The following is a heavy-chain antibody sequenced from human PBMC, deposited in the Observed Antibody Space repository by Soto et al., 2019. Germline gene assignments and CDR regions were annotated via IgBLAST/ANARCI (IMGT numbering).Heavy chain of an antibody. CDR3: ARRMAARNSRLLWFGELLPYYYYYYGMDV. D-gene: IGHD3-10*01. CDR2: ISAYNGNT. J-gene: IGHJ6*02. V-gene: IGHV1-18*01. CDR1: GYTFTSYG. Sequence: ASAKVSCKASGYTFTSYGISWARQAPGQGLERMGWISAYNGNTNYAQKLQGRVTMTTDTSTSTAYMELRSLRSDDTAVYYCARRMAARNSRLLWFGELLPYYYYYYGMDVWGQGTTVTVSS.